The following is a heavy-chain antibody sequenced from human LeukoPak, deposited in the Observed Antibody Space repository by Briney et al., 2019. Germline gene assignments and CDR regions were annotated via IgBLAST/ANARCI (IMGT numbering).Heavy chain of an antibody. Sequence: SETLSLTCTVSGGSISSGSYYWSWIRQPAGKGLEWIGRIYTSGSTNYNPSLKSRVTISVDTSKNQFSLKLSSVTAADTAVYYCARAGPFGNWFDPWGQGTLVTVSS. CDR3: ARAGPFGNWFDP. J-gene: IGHJ5*02. V-gene: IGHV4-61*02. CDR1: GGSISSGSYY. CDR2: IYTSGST. D-gene: IGHD3-10*01.